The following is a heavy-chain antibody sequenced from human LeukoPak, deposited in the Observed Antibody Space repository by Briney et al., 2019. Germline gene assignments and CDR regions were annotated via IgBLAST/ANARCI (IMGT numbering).Heavy chain of an antibody. CDR2: INHSGST. V-gene: IGHV4-34*01. J-gene: IGHJ4*02. CDR1: GGSFSGYY. CDR3: ARGGEAPPLSVVAATQQSTVFDY. Sequence: SETLSLNCAVYGGSFSGYYWSWLRQPPGKGLEWIGEINHSGSTNYNPSLTSRVTISVDTSKNQFSLKLSSVTAADTAVYYCARGGEAPPLSVVAATQQSTVFDYWGQGTLVTVSS. D-gene: IGHD2-15*01.